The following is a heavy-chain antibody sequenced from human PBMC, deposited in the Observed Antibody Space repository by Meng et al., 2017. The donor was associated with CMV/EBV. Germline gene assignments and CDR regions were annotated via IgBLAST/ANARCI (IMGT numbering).Heavy chain of an antibody. CDR2: IYSGGST. V-gene: IGHV3-66*01. CDR3: AGASYGMDV. CDR1: GFTVSSNY. Sequence: GESLKISCAASGFTVSSNYMSWVRQAPGKGLEWVSVIYSGGSTYYADSVKGRFTISRDNAKNSLYLQMNSLRAEDTAVYYCAGASYGMDVWGQGTTVTVSS. D-gene: IGHD4/OR15-4a*01. J-gene: IGHJ6*02.